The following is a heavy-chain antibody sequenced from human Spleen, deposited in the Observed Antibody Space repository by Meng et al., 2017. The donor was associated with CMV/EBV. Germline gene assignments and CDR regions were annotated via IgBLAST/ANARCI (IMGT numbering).Heavy chain of an antibody. V-gene: IGHV3-23*03. D-gene: IGHD1-26*01. Sequence: GESLKISCAASGFTFDDFAMHWVRQSPGEGLEWVSVIYSGGSSTYYADSVKGRFTISRDNSKNTLYLQMNSLRAEDTAVYYCAKGYGRGVDYWGQGTLVTVSS. CDR3: AKGYGRGVDY. CDR1: GFTFDDFA. J-gene: IGHJ4*02. CDR2: IYSGGSST.